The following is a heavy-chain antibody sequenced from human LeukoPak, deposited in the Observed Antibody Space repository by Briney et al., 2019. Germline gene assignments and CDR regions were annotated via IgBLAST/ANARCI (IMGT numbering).Heavy chain of an antibody. CDR2: IDHSGRA. Sequence: KPSETLSLNCGVFGGSLGGYYWTWIRQSPGKGVEWIGEIDHSGRANYNPSLKSRVTIVIDTAMDQFSLKLISVTAADAAVYYCTRWCSTDTCRKFDPWGQGTLVTVSS. CDR1: GGSLGGYY. CDR3: TRWCSTDTCRKFDP. D-gene: IGHD2-2*01. V-gene: IGHV4-34*01. J-gene: IGHJ5*02.